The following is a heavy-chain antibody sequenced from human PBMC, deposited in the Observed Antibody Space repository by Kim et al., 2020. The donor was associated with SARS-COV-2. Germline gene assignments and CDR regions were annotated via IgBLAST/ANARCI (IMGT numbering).Heavy chain of an antibody. CDR2: ISYDGSNK. CDR1: GFTFSSYA. CDR3: ARGWWWQQLLLNAEYFQH. D-gene: IGHD2-15*01. Sequence: GGSLRLSCAASGFTFSSYAMHWVRQAPGKGLEWVAVISYDGSNKYYADSVKGRFTISRDNSKNTLYLQVNSLRPEDTAVYYCARGWWWQQLLLNAEYFQHWGQGTLVTVSS. V-gene: IGHV3-30*04. J-gene: IGHJ1*01.